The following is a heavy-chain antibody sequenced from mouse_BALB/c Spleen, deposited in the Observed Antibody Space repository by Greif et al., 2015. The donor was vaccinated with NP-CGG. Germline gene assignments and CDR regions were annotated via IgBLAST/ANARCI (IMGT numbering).Heavy chain of an antibody. CDR1: GFNIKDTY. CDR2: IDPANGNT. CDR3: ARSFAY. J-gene: IGHJ3*01. Sequence: VQLKHSGAELVKPGASVKLSCTASGFNIKDTYMHWVKQRPEQGLEWIGRIDPANGNTKYDPKFQGKATITADTSSNTAYLQLSSLTSEDTAVYYCARSFAYWGQGTLVTVSA. V-gene: IGHV14-3*02.